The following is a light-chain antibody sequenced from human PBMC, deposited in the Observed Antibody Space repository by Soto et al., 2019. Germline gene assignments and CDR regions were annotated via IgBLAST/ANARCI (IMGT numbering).Light chain of an antibody. CDR1: NSDLGAYDY. Sequence: QSALTQPASVSGSPGQSITISCTGTNSDLGAYDYVSWYQQHPGKAPRLLIYEVFNRPSGVSDRFSGSKSANTASLTISGLQADDEADYYCSSYTASSARVFGPATKVTVL. CDR3: SSYTASSARV. V-gene: IGLV2-14*01. J-gene: IGLJ1*01. CDR2: EVF.